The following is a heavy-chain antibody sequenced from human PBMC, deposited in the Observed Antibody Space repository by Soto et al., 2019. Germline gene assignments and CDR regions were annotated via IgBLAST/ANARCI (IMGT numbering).Heavy chain of an antibody. D-gene: IGHD3-10*01. Sequence: EVQLVESGGGLVQPGGSLRLSCAASGFTFSDHYMDWVRQAPGNGLEWVGRSKNKADSYTTEYAASVKGRFTISRDGSKNSLFLQMNSLKTEDTSVYYCTVCGSGNDFGAAWGQGILVTVSS. CDR2: SKNKADSYTT. CDR3: TVCGSGNDFGAA. V-gene: IGHV3-72*01. CDR1: GFTFSDHY. J-gene: IGHJ4*02.